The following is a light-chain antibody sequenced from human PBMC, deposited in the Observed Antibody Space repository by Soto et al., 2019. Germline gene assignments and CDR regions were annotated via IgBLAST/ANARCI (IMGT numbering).Light chain of an antibody. V-gene: IGKV3-11*01. CDR1: QSVSSY. Sequence: EIVLTQSPATLSLSPGERATLSCRASQSVSSYLAWYQQKPGQAPRLLIYDASNRATGIPARFSGSWSGTDFTLTSSSLEPEDCAVYYCQQRSNWPGFGGGTKVEIK. J-gene: IGKJ4*02. CDR2: DAS. CDR3: QQRSNWPG.